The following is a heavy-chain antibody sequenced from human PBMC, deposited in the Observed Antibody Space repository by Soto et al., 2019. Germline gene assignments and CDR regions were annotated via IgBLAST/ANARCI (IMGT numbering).Heavy chain of an antibody. CDR3: AKDGGWFGELLNDY. D-gene: IGHD3-10*01. V-gene: IGHV3-23*01. CDR1: GFTFSSYA. CDR2: ISGSGGST. J-gene: IGHJ4*02. Sequence: EVQLLESGGGLVQPGGSLRLSCAASGFTFSSYAMSWVRQAPGKGLEWVSAISGSGGSTYYADSVKGRFTISRDNSKNTLYLQMNSLRAEDTVVYYCAKDGGWFGELLNDYWGQGTLVTVSS.